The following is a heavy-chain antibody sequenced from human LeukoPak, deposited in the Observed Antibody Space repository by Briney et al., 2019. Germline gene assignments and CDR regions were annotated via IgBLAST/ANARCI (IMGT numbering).Heavy chain of an antibody. J-gene: IGHJ4*02. CDR3: ARDSPRNYDHVWASYRLSGPVVY. CDR2: LSYVGINK. Sequence: GRSLRLSCAASGFTFSSYAMHWVRQAPGKGREWGAVLSYVGINKYYAHSVKGRYTILRDNSRNTLYPQMNSVRAEDTGVSYSARDSPRNYDHVWASYRLSGPVVYWGQGNLVTVSS. V-gene: IGHV3-30*04. D-gene: IGHD3-16*02. CDR1: GFTFSSYA.